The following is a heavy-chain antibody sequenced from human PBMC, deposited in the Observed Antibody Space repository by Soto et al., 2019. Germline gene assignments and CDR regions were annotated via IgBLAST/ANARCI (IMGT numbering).Heavy chain of an antibody. V-gene: IGHV1-8*01. J-gene: IGHJ4*02. CDR1: GYNFSTYY. D-gene: IGHD5-18*01. CDR3: AREADTSMVDY. CDR2: LNPRNGQT. Sequence: QVQLVQSGAEVKKPGASVKVSCQTSGYNFSTYYFNWVRQAAGQGPEWMGWLNPRNGQTGYVQKFRGRISMTRDTSIATVSLELSRLTSEDTAIYYCAREADTSMVDYWGQGTLVTVSS.